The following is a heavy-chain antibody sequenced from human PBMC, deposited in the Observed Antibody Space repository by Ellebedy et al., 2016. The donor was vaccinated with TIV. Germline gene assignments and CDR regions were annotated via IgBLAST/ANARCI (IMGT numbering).Heavy chain of an antibody. J-gene: IGHJ6*04. CDR1: GFTFSNYW. CDR3: GRAMDV. CDR2: IKQDESEK. V-gene: IGHV3-7*01. Sequence: GGSLRLPXAAFGFTFSNYWMHWVRQAPGRGLEWVANIKQDESEKYYVDSVKGRFTISRGNAKNSLYLQMNSLRVEDTAVYYCGRAMDVWGKGTTVTVSS.